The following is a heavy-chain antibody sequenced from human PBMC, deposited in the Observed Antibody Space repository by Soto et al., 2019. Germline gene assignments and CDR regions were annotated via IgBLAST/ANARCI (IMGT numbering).Heavy chain of an antibody. V-gene: IGHV4-31*03. D-gene: IGHD6-6*01. CDR1: GGSISSGGYY. Sequence: TLSLTCTVSGGSISSGGYYWSWIRQHPGKGLEWIGYIYYSGSTYYNPSLKSRVTISVDTSKNQFSLKLSSVTAADTAVYYCARESSSSSLDYWGQGTLVTVSS. J-gene: IGHJ4*02. CDR3: ARESSSSSLDY. CDR2: IYYSGST.